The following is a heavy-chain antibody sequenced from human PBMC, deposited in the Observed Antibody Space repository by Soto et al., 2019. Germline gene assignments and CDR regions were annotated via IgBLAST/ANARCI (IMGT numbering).Heavy chain of an antibody. Sequence: PVGSLRLSCAASGSTFSSYAMHWVRQAPGKGLEWVAVISYDGSNKYYADSVKGRFTISRDNSKNTLYLQMNSLRAEDTAVYYCARAHRGGGSCDYWGQGTLVTVSS. J-gene: IGHJ4*02. V-gene: IGHV3-30-3*01. D-gene: IGHD2-2*01. CDR2: ISYDGSNK. CDR1: GSTFSSYA. CDR3: ARAHRGGGSCDY.